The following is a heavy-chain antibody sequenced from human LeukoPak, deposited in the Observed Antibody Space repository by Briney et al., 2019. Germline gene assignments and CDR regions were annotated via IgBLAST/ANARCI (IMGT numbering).Heavy chain of an antibody. V-gene: IGHV4-59*01. D-gene: IGHD3-16*02. CDR3: ARDKGVMITFGGVIVLGNFDI. CDR2: IYYSGST. CDR1: GGSISSYY. J-gene: IGHJ3*02. Sequence: SETLSLTCTVSGGSISSYYWSWIRQPPGKGLEWIGYIYYSGSTNYNPSLKSRVTISVDTSKNQFSLKLSSVTAADTAVYYCARDKGVMITFGGVIVLGNFDIWGQGTMVTVSS.